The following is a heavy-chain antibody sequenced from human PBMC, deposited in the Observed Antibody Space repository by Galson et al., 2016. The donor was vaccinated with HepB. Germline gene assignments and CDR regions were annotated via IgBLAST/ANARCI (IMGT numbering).Heavy chain of an antibody. J-gene: IGHJ6*04. V-gene: IGHV3-30-3*01. D-gene: IGHD2-2*01. CDR2: ISYDGSNK. CDR3: ARSGCSSTSCYRGLYGMDV. CDR1: GFTFSSYA. Sequence: SLRLSCAASGFTFSSYAMHWVRQAPGKGLEWVAVISYDGSNKYYADSVKGRFTISRDNSKNTLYLQMNSLRAEDTAVYYCARSGCSSTSCYRGLYGMDVWGKGTTVTVSS.